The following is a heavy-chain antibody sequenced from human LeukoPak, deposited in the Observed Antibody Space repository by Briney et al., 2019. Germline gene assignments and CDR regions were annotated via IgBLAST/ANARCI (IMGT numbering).Heavy chain of an antibody. J-gene: IGHJ4*02. CDR3: ARGGWELLHRDGWEANY. CDR2: ISYDGSNK. V-gene: IGHV3-30-3*01. CDR1: GFTFSSYA. D-gene: IGHD1-26*01. Sequence: GRSLRLSCAASGFTFSSYATHWVRQAPGKGLEWVAVISYDGSNKYYADSVKGRFTISRDNSKNTLYLQMNSLRAEDTAVYYCARGGWELLHRDGWEANYWGQGTLVTVSS.